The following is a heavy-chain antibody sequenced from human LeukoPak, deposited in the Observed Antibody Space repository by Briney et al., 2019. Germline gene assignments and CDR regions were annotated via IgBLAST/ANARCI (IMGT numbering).Heavy chain of an antibody. J-gene: IGHJ4*02. CDR2: IKQDGSEN. V-gene: IGHV3-7*01. Sequence: PGGSLRLSCAASGFIFSSYWMSWVRQAPVKGLEWVAHIKQDGSENYYEAYVKGRLPISRDNAKNPMFLQMNSLRAEDTAVYYCARHVRFEGVDYWGQGTLVTVSS. CDR1: GFIFSSYW. CDR3: ARHVRFEGVDY. D-gene: IGHD3-3*01.